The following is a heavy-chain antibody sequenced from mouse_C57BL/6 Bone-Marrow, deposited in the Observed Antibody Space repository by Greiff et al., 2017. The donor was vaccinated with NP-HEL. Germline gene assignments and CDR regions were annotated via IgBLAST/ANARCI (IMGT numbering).Heavy chain of an antibody. Sequence: QVQLQQSGAELVRPGASVKLSCKASGYTFTDYYINWVKQRPGQGLEWIARIYPGSGNTYYNEKFKGKATLTAEKSSSTAYMQLSSLTSEDSAVYFCARYYSNYDYAMDYWGQGTSVTVSS. CDR3: ARYYSNYDYAMDY. CDR2: IYPGSGNT. D-gene: IGHD2-5*01. CDR1: GYTFTDYY. J-gene: IGHJ4*01. V-gene: IGHV1-76*01.